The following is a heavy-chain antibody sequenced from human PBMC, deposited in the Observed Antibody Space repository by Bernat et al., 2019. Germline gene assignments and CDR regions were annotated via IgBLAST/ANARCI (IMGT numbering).Heavy chain of an antibody. D-gene: IGHD3-22*01. Sequence: EVQLLESGGGLVQPGGSLRLSCAASGFTFSSYAMSWVRQAPGKGLEWVSAISGSGGSTYYADSVKGRFTISRDNSKNTLYLQMNSVRAEDTAVYYCASGFYDSSGFDYWGQGTLVTVCS. CDR1: GFTFSSYA. CDR3: ASGFYDSSGFDY. J-gene: IGHJ4*02. CDR2: ISGSGGST. V-gene: IGHV3-23*01.